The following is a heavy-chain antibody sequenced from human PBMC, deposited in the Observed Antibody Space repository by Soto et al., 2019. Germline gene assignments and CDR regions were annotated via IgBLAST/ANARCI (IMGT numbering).Heavy chain of an antibody. V-gene: IGHV1-46*01. CDR2: INPSGGST. Sequence: ASVKVSCKASGYTFTGYYMHWVRQAPGQGHEWMGIINPSGGSTSYAQKFQGRVTMTRDTSTSTVYMELSSLRSEDTAVYYCATAVWFGDPDAFDIWGQGTMVTVSS. D-gene: IGHD3-10*01. CDR3: ATAVWFGDPDAFDI. J-gene: IGHJ3*02. CDR1: GYTFTGYY.